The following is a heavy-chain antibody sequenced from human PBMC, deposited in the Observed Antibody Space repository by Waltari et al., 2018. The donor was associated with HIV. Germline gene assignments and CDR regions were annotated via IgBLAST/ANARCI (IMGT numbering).Heavy chain of an antibody. Sequence: QVQLVESGGGVVQPGGSLRLPGAASGLTFGTYCMPWVRQAPGKGLEWVAGIWYDGSNKYYADSVKGRLTISRDNSKNTVYLQINRLRAEDTAVYYCAREGHYYGSGRFGGDYWGQGTLVTVSS. CDR2: IWYDGSNK. V-gene: IGHV3-33*08. J-gene: IGHJ4*02. CDR3: AREGHYYGSGRFGGDY. D-gene: IGHD3-10*01. CDR1: GLTFGTYC.